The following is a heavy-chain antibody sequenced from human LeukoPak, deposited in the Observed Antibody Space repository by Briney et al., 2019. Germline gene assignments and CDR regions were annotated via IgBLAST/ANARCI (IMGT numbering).Heavy chain of an antibody. J-gene: IGHJ4*02. CDR3: ARRFSTFEFFDY. D-gene: IGHD2-2*01. Sequence: PSGTLFLTCTVSGGSISSGGYYWSWIRQHPGKGLGWIGYIYYSGNTYYNPSLKSRLTISVDTSKNQFSLKLASVTAADTAVYYCARRFSTFEFFDYWGQGTLVTVSS. CDR1: GGSISSGGYY. CDR2: IYYSGNT. V-gene: IGHV4-31*03.